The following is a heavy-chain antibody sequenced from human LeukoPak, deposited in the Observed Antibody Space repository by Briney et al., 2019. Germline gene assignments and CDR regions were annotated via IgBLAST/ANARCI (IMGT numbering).Heavy chain of an antibody. D-gene: IGHD2-2*01. Sequence: GGSLRLSCAASGFTFSGYAMSWVRQAPGKGLEWVSGISGSGGSPSYADSVKGRFTISRDNSKNTLYLQMNSLRAEDTAMYYCAKRRGEVPTASLDYWGQGTLATVSS. CDR3: AKRRGEVPTASLDY. V-gene: IGHV3-23*01. J-gene: IGHJ4*02. CDR2: ISGSGGSP. CDR1: GFTFSGYA.